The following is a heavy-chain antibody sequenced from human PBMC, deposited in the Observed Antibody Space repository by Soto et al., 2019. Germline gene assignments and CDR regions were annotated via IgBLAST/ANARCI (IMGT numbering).Heavy chain of an antibody. CDR1: GGSISNHY. V-gene: IGHV4-59*11. J-gene: IGHJ4*02. D-gene: IGHD7-27*01. CDR3: TRANWYYEY. CDR2: IYYNGNT. Sequence: QVQLQESGPGLVKPSETLSLTCTVSGGSISNHYWSWIRQPPGKGLEWIGYIYYNGNTNYNPSLKSRVTMSGGTSKNQISLKLSSVTAADTAVYYCTRANWYYEYWGQGTLVTVSS.